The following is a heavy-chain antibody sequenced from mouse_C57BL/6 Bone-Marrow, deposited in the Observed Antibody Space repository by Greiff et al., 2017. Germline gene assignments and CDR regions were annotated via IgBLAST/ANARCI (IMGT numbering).Heavy chain of an antibody. V-gene: IGHV1-53*01. D-gene: IGHD3-1*01. Sequence: QVQLKQPGTELVKPGASVKLSCKASGYTFTSYWMHWVKQRPGQGLEWIGEIYPRSGNTYYNEKFKGKATLTADKSSSTAYMELRSLTSEDSAVYFCASRGYWGQGTTLTVSS. CDR2: IYPRSGNT. CDR3: ASRGY. J-gene: IGHJ2*01. CDR1: GYTFTSYW.